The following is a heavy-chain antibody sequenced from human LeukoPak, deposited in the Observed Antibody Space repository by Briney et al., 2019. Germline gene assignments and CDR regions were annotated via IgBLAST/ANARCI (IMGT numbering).Heavy chain of an antibody. CDR1: GFTFSSYA. V-gene: IGHV3-30-3*01. CDR3: VRDLTLDY. J-gene: IGHJ4*02. Sequence: GGSLRLSCAASGFTFSSYAMHWVRQAPGKGLEWVAVISYDGSNKYYADSVKGRFTISRDNSKNTLYLQMNSLRAEDTAVYYCVRDLTLDYWGQGTLVTVSS. CDR2: ISYDGSNK.